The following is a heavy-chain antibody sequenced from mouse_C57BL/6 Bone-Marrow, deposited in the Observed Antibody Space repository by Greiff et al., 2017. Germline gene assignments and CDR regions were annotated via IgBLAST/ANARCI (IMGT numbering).Heavy chain of an antibody. V-gene: IGHV1-4*01. CDR1: GYTFTSYS. CDR2: INPSSGYT. J-gene: IGHJ1*03. CDR3: ARFWYFEV. Sequence: VQLQESGAELARPGASVKMSCKASGYTFTSYSMHWVKQRPGQGLEWIGYINPSSGYTKYNQKFKDKATLTADKSSSTAYMQLSRLTSEDSAVYYCARFWYFEVWGTGTTVTVSS.